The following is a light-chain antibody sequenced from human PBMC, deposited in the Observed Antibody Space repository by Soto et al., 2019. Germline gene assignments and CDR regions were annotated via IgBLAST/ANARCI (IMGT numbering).Light chain of an antibody. Sequence: EIVLTQSPATLSLSPGERATLSCRASQSVNNYLAWYQQKPGQAPRLVIYDVFNRATGTPARFSGSGSGTDFTLPISSIEPEDVGVYYCQQRRNWPWLTFGGGTRVEI. CDR1: QSVNNY. CDR3: QQRRNWPWLT. J-gene: IGKJ4*01. V-gene: IGKV3-11*01. CDR2: DVF.